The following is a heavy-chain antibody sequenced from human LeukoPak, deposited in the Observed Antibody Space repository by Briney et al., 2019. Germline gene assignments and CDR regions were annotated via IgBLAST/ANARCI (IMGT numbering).Heavy chain of an antibody. J-gene: IGHJ4*02. CDR3: ARGRSVRFLEWFSSDY. CDR1: GGSFSGYY. D-gene: IGHD3-3*01. V-gene: IGHV4-34*01. CDR2: INHSGST. Sequence: PSETLSLTCAVYGGSFSGYYWSWIRQPPGKGLEWIGEINHSGSTNYNPSLKSRVTISVDTSKNQFSLKLSSVTAADTAVYYCARGRSVRFLEWFSSDYWGQGTLATVSS.